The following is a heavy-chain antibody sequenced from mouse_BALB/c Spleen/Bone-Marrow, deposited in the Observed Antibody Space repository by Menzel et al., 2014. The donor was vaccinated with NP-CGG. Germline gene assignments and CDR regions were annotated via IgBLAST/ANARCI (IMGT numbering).Heavy chain of an antibody. J-gene: IGHJ2*01. V-gene: IGHV4-1*02. Sequence: EVQLQESGGGLVQPGGSLKLSCAASGFDFSRYWMSWVRQAPGKGLEWIGEINPDSSTINYTPSLKDKFIISGDNAKNTLYLQMSKVRSEDTALYYCARLGYYGKGDYWGQGTTLTVSS. CDR1: GFDFSRYW. D-gene: IGHD2-1*01. CDR2: INPDSSTI. CDR3: ARLGYYGKGDY.